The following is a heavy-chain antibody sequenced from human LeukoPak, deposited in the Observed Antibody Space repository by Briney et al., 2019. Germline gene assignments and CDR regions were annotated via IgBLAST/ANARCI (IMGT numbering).Heavy chain of an antibody. CDR3: ARGVYAFDV. J-gene: IGHJ3*01. CDR1: GFTFSGYW. CDR2: MNEGGREI. D-gene: IGHD6-6*01. Sequence: GGSLRLSCAASGFTFSGYWMTRVRQAPGTGREWVTYMNEGGREIYYLDAVKGRFTISRDNGKNSPYLQMNSLRVEDTAVYYCARGVYAFDVWGQGTMATVSS. V-gene: IGHV3-7*01.